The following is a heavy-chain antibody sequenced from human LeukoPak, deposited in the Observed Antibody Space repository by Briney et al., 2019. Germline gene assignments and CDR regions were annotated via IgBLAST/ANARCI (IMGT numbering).Heavy chain of an antibody. CDR3: ARCKDDSSGSSDEAFDI. Sequence: SETLSLTCAVYGGSFSGYYWSWIRQPPGKGLEWIGEINHSGSTNYNPSLKSRVTISVDTSKNQFSLKLSSVTAADTAVYYCARCKDDSSGSSDEAFDIWGQGTMVTVSS. CDR1: GGSFSGYY. V-gene: IGHV4-34*01. D-gene: IGHD3-22*01. CDR2: INHSGST. J-gene: IGHJ3*02.